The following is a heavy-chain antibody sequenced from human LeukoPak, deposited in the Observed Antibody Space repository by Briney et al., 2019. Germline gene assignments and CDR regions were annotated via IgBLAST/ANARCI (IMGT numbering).Heavy chain of an antibody. CDR1: GDSVATNNAG. Sequence: QTLSLTCAISGDSVATNNAGWNWIRQSPSRGLEWLGRTYYSSNWYKDYAVSVISGITINPDTSKNQFSLQLNSVTPEDTAVYYCSRGWLQQGFDYWGQGTMVTVSS. J-gene: IGHJ4*02. CDR3: SRGWLQQGFDY. V-gene: IGHV6-1*01. D-gene: IGHD5-24*01. CDR2: TYYSSNWYK.